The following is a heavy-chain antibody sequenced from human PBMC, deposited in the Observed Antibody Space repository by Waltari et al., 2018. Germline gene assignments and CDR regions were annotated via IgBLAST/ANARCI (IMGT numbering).Heavy chain of an antibody. CDR1: GGSITSTAYY. V-gene: IGHV4-61*02. D-gene: IGHD3-3*01. CDR2: VYTSGNN. J-gene: IGHJ3*02. CDR3: ARVSDGVVGTFDI. Sequence: QVQLQESGPGLVKPSETLSLTCTVSGGSITSTAYYWSWVRQPAGKGLEWIGRVYTSGNNNYNPSLQSRITISIDTSRNQFSLKLSSLTAADTAVYYCARVSDGVVGTFDIWGQGAMVTVSS.